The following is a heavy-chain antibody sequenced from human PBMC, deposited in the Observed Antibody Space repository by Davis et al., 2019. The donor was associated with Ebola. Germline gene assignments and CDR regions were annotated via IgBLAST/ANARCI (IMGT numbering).Heavy chain of an antibody. CDR3: ARHDSSGYDAFDI. D-gene: IGHD3-22*01. V-gene: IGHV1-46*03. CDR1: GYTFTSYA. J-gene: IGHJ3*02. Sequence: ASVKVSCKASGYTFTSYAMNWVRQAPGQGLEWMGMINPNDGRTIYAQKFQGRVTVTRDTSTTTVYMELSSLRSEDTAVYYCARHDSSGYDAFDIWGQGTMVTVSS. CDR2: INPNDGRT.